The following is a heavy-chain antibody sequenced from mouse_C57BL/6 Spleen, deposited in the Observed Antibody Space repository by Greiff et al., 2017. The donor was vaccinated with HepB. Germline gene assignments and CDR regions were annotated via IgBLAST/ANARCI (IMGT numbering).Heavy chain of an antibody. Sequence: VQLQQSGTVLARPGASVKMSCKTSGYTFTSYWMHWVKQRPGQGLEWIGAIYPGNSDTSYNQKFKSKAKLTAVTSASTAYMELSSLTNEESAVYYCTSGGTGSFAYWGQGTLVTVSA. CDR1: GYTFTSYW. V-gene: IGHV1-5*01. CDR3: TSGGTGSFAY. D-gene: IGHD4-1*01. J-gene: IGHJ3*01. CDR2: IYPGNSDT.